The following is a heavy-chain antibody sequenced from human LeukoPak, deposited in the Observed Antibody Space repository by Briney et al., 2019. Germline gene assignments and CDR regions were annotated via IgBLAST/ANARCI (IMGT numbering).Heavy chain of an antibody. CDR2: ISSSSSYI. Sequence: GGSLRLSCAASGFTFSSYSMNWVRQAPGKGLEWVSSISSSSSYIYYADSVKGRFTISRDNAKNSLYLQMNSLRAEDTAVYYCARGIAVPPLHFDLWGRGTLVTVSS. V-gene: IGHV3-21*01. CDR3: ARGIAVPPLHFDL. J-gene: IGHJ2*01. CDR1: GFTFSSYS. D-gene: IGHD6-19*01.